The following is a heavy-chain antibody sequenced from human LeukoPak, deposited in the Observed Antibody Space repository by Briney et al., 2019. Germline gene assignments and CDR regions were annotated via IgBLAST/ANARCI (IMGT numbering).Heavy chain of an antibody. V-gene: IGHV3-11*06. CDR3: AREAAAAYFDY. Sequence: GGSLRLSCAASGFTFSDHYMSWIRQAPGKGLGWVSYISSSGSYTNYADSVKGRFTISGDNAKNSLYLQMNSLRAEDTAVYYCAREAAAAYFDYWGQGTLVTVSS. CDR1: GFTFSDHY. J-gene: IGHJ4*02. D-gene: IGHD6-13*01. CDR2: ISSSGSYT.